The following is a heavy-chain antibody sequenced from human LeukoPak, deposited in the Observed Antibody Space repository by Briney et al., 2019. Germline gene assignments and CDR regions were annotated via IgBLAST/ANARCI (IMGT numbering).Heavy chain of an antibody. CDR1: GFTFINAW. V-gene: IGHV3-15*01. D-gene: IGHD3-22*01. CDR2: IKSKTDGGTT. Sequence: PGGSLRLSCAASGFTFINAWISWVRQAPGKGLEWVGHIKSKTDGGTTDYGAPVNGRFTIARDDSKNTVYLQMNSLTTEDTALYYCTTDPRYYDSSGYYYLVEALDVWGQGTKVIVSS. J-gene: IGHJ3*01. CDR3: TTDPRYYDSSGYYYLVEALDV.